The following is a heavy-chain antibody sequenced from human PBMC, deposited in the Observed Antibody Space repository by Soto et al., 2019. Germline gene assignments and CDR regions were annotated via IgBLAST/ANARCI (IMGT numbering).Heavy chain of an antibody. CDR2: TYYRSKWYN. Sequence: PSQTLSLTCAISGDSVSGNSAAWNWIRQSPSRGLEWLGRTYYRSKWYNDYSVSVKSRITVTPDTSKNQFSLHLKSVTPEDTAVYYCAGEFPYYESSDSYFDYWGPGALVTVSS. V-gene: IGHV6-1*01. J-gene: IGHJ4*02. CDR1: GDSVSGNSAA. CDR3: AGEFPYYESSDSYFDY. D-gene: IGHD3-16*01.